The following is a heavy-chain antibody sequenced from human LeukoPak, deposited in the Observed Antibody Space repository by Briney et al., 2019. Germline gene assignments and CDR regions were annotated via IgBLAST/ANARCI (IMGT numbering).Heavy chain of an antibody. J-gene: IGHJ4*02. CDR2: IKQDGSEK. CDR1: GFTVSSNY. CDR3: AKDFQGIVGATQIDF. V-gene: IGHV3-7*03. Sequence: GGSLRLSCAASGFTVSSNYMSWVRQAPGKGLEWVANIKQDGSEKYYVDSVKGRFTISRDNSKNSLYLEMSSLRIEDTAFYYCAKDFQGIVGATQIDFWGQGTLVTVSS. D-gene: IGHD1-26*01.